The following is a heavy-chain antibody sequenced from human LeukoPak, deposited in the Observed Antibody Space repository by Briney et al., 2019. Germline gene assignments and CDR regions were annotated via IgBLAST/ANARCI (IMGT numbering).Heavy chain of an antibody. CDR2: VSGSSRHK. CDR1: GFTFSSYT. D-gene: IGHD6-13*01. CDR3: ARTANFAAGYYIDY. Sequence: GGSLRFSCAASGFTFSSYTMNWVRQAPGKGLEWASSVSGSSRHKYYADSVKGRFTISRDNAKNSLYLQMNSLRAEDTAVYYCARTANFAAGYYIDYWGQGTLVTVSS. J-gene: IGHJ4*02. V-gene: IGHV3-21*01.